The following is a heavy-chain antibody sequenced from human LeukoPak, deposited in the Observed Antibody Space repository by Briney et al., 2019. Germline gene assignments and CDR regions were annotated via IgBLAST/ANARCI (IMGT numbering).Heavy chain of an antibody. D-gene: IGHD6-19*01. J-gene: IGHJ3*02. Sequence: SETLSLTCTVSGGSISSSSYYWGWIRQPPGKGLEWIGSIYYSGSTYYNPSLESRVTISVDTSKNQFSLKLSSVTAADTAVYYCARRAVAPDAFDIWGQGTMVTVSS. CDR3: ARRAVAPDAFDI. CDR2: IYYSGST. CDR1: GGSISSSSYY. V-gene: IGHV4-39*01.